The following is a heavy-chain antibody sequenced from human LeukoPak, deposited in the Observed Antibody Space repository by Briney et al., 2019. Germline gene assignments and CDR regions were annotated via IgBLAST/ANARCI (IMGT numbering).Heavy chain of an antibody. CDR3: ARDSTYWYDSGTSGPQYFDY. CDR1: GFIFSNYA. CDR2: ISSDGSKT. J-gene: IGHJ4*02. D-gene: IGHD3-10*01. V-gene: IGHV3-30*01. Sequence: GGSLRLSCAASGFIFSNYAMHWVRQAPGKGLEWVALISSDGSKTYHADSVKGRFSISRDNSKNTLYLQLNSLRAEDTSVYYCARDSTYWYDSGTSGPQYFDYWGQGTLVTVSS.